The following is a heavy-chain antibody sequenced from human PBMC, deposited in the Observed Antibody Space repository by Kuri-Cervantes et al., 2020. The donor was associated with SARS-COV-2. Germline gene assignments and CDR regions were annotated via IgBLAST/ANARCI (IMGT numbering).Heavy chain of an antibody. CDR2: IYYSGST. V-gene: IGHV4-30-4*08. J-gene: IGHJ4*02. Sequence: SETLSLTCTVSGGSIRSGDYYWSWVRQPPGKGLEWIGYIYYSGSTYYNPSLKSRVTISVDTSKNQFSLKLSSVTAADTAVYYCARGGGSYPYYFDYWGRGTLVTVSS. CDR3: ARGGGSYPYYFDY. D-gene: IGHD1-26*01. CDR1: GGSIRSGDYY.